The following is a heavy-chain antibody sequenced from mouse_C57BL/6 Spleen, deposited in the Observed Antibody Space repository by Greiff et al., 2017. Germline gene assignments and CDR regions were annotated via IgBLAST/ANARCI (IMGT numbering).Heavy chain of an antibody. D-gene: IGHD2-5*01. CDR2: IYPGSGNT. J-gene: IGHJ2*01. CDR3: ARGYYSNYGDD. Sequence: QVQLQQSGPELVKPGASVKISCKASGYSFTSYFIHWVKQRPGQGLEWIGRIYPGSGNTKYTEKFKGKATLTADTSSSTAYMQLSSLTSEDSAVYYCARGYYSNYGDDWGKGTTLTVSS. CDR1: GYSFTSYF. V-gene: IGHV1-66*01.